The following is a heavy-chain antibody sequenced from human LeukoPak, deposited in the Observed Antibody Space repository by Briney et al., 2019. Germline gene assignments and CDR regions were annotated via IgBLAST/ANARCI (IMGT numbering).Heavy chain of an antibody. CDR2: IRGDGSMT. D-gene: IGHD6-25*01. Sequence: PGGSLRLSCTASGFSFSGHWMHWVRQAPGKGLVWVSRIRGDGSMTNYADSVKGRFTISRDNAKNTLYLQMNSLRLEDTAVYYCARENLAAAADYWGQGTVVTVSS. V-gene: IGHV3-74*01. CDR1: GFSFSGHW. J-gene: IGHJ4*02. CDR3: ARENLAAAADY.